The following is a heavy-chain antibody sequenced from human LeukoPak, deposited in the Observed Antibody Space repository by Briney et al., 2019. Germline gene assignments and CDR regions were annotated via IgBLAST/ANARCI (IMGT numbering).Heavy chain of an antibody. CDR2: ISSSKSYT. CDR3: ARDGDIITGRGQNRWFDP. J-gene: IGHJ5*02. D-gene: IGHD1-20*01. Sequence: GGSLRLSCAASGFTFSSYSMNWVRQAPGKGLEWVSFISSSKSYTYYADSVKGRFTISRDNAKNSLYLQMNSLRAEDTAVYYCARDGDIITGRGQNRWFDPWGQGTLVTVSS. CDR1: GFTFSSYS. V-gene: IGHV3-21*01.